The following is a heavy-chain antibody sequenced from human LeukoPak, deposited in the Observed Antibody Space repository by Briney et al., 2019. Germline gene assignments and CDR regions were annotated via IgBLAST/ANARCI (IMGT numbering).Heavy chain of an antibody. CDR2: INPNSGGT. CDR3: ARYQWRPNNWFDP. D-gene: IGHD6-19*01. V-gene: IGHV1-2*02. Sequence: ASVKVSCKASGYTFTGYYMHWVRQAPGQGLEWMGWINPNSGGTNYAQKFQGRVTMTRDTSISTAYMELSRLRSDDTAVYYCARYQWRPNNWFDPWGQGTLVTVSS. J-gene: IGHJ5*02. CDR1: GYTFTGYY.